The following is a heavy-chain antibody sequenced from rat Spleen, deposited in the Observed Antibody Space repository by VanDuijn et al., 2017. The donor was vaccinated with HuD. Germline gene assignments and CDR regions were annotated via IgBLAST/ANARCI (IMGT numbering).Heavy chain of an antibody. Sequence: QVQLKESGPGLVQPSQTLSLTCTVPGFSLTSYSVSGVRQPPGKGLERMGGIWGDGSTNYNSALKSRLSISRDTSKSQVFLKMNSLQTEDTAIYFCTREQLGFAYWGQGTLVTVSS. D-gene: IGHD1-10*01. CDR3: TREQLGFAY. J-gene: IGHJ3*01. V-gene: IGHV2-15*01. CDR2: IWGDGST. CDR1: GFSLTSYS.